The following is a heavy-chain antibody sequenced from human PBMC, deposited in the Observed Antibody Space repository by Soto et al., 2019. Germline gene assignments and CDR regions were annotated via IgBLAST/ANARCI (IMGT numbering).Heavy chain of an antibody. CDR3: AKGSRGYTTYYFDY. CDR1: EFSFGGYA. CDR2: ISGSGASA. J-gene: IGHJ4*02. Sequence: EVQLLESGGGLVQPGGSLRLSCAASEFSFGGYAMSWVRQAPGKGLEWVSSISGSGASAFYAASARGRFTISRDNTGNTVSLQMNSLRAEDTALYYCAKGSRGYTTYYFDYWGQGTRITVSS. D-gene: IGHD5-18*01. V-gene: IGHV3-23*01.